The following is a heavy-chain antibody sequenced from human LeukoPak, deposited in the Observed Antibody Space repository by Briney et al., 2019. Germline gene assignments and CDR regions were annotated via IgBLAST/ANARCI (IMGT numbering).Heavy chain of an antibody. J-gene: IGHJ5*02. CDR1: GFTFSSYA. D-gene: IGHD6-6*01. Sequence: GRSLRLSCAASGFTFSSYAMHWVRQAPGKGLEWVAVISYDGSNKYYADSVKGRFTISRDNSKNTLYLQMNSLRAEDTAVYYCAREVAARRLGSWFDPWGQGTLVTVSS. V-gene: IGHV3-30-3*01. CDR3: AREVAARRLGSWFDP. CDR2: ISYDGSNK.